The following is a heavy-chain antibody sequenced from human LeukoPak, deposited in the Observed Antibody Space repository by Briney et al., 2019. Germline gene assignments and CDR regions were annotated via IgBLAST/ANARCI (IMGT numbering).Heavy chain of an antibody. CDR3: ARDNPVGEYQLLYLPSSAFDY. J-gene: IGHJ4*02. D-gene: IGHD2-2*02. Sequence: GASVKVSCKASGYTFTSYGISWVRQAPGQGLEWMGWISAYNGNTNYAQKLQGRVTMTTDTSTSTAYMELRSLRSDDTAVYYCARDNPVGEYQLLYLPSSAFDYWGQGTLVTVSS. V-gene: IGHV1-18*01. CDR2: ISAYNGNT. CDR1: GYTFTSYG.